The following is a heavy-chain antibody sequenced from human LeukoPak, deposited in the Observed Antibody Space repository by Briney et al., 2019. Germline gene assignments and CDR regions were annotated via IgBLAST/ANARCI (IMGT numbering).Heavy chain of an antibody. CDR2: IYYSGST. V-gene: IGHV4-59*12. CDR3: ARGYSSSSLTSSLYYYMDV. CDR1: GGSISSYY. J-gene: IGHJ6*03. D-gene: IGHD6-6*01. Sequence: SETLSLTCTVSGGSISSYYWSWIRQPPGKGLEWIGYIYYSGSTNYNPSLKSRVTISVDTSKNQFSLKLSSVTAADTAVYYCARGYSSSSLTSSLYYYMDVWGKGTTVTVSS.